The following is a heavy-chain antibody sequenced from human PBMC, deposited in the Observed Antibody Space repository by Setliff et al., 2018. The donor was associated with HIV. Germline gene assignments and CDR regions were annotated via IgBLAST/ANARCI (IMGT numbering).Heavy chain of an antibody. V-gene: IGHV1-69*05. Sequence: GASVKVSCKASGGTFSSYAISWVRQAPGQGLEWMGGIIPIFGTANYAQKFQGRVTITTDESTSTAYMELSSLRSEDTAVYYCAREGPPHDSSGQSLDYWGQGTLVTVSS. J-gene: IGHJ4*02. CDR2: IIPIFGTA. D-gene: IGHD3-22*01. CDR3: AREGPPHDSSGQSLDY. CDR1: GGTFSSYA.